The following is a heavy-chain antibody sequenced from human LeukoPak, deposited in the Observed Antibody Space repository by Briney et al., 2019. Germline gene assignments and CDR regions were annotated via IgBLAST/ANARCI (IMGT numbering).Heavy chain of an antibody. CDR1: GGSISNYF. D-gene: IGHD3-10*01. J-gene: IGHJ4*02. CDR3: ARDLLGRGGSFDY. Sequence: SETLSLTCTVSGGSISNYFWSWIRQPPGKGLEWIGYIYSSGSTNYNPSLKSRVTMSVDTSKNQFSLKLSSVTAADTAVYYCARDLLGRGGSFDYWGQGTLVAVSS. V-gene: IGHV4-59*01. CDR2: IYSSGST.